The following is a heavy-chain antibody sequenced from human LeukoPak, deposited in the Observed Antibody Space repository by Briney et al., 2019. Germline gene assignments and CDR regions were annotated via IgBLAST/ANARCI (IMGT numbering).Heavy chain of an antibody. J-gene: IGHJ4*02. V-gene: IGHV4-31*03. CDR1: GGFGGSISNGDSY. CDR3: ARETRIEWLRFLDS. D-gene: IGHD5-12*01. CDR2: IHSNGNT. Sequence: SETLSLTCTVSGGFGGSISNGDSYWSWIRQHPERGLEWIGYIHSNGNTYHNPSLESRVAISVDPSKSQFSLRLSAVTAADTAVYYCARETRIEWLRFLDSWGQGTLVTVSS.